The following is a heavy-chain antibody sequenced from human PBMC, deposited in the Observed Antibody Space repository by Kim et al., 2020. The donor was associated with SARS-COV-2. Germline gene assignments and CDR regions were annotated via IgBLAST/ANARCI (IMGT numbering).Heavy chain of an antibody. D-gene: IGHD3-3*01. V-gene: IGHV3-53*01. Sequence: GLGWVSILYGDGSTSYAESVKGRFTISRDTSKNTMSLQMNSLRGEDTAVYYCARAAGWSRDLWTYGMDVWGQGTTVTVS. J-gene: IGHJ6*02. CDR2: LYGDGST. CDR3: ARAAGWSRDLWTYGMDV.